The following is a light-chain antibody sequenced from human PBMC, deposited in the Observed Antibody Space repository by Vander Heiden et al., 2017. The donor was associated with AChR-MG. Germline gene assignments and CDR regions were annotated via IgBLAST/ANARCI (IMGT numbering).Light chain of an antibody. V-gene: IGKV3-15*01. CDR2: GAS. J-gene: IGKJ5*01. Sequence: ASQSLSNNLAWYQQKPGQAPRLLISGASTRATGIPARFRGRGSGTEFTLTIRSLQSEDFAVYYCQEENDWPITFGLGTRLEIK. CDR1: QSLSNN. CDR3: QEENDWPIT.